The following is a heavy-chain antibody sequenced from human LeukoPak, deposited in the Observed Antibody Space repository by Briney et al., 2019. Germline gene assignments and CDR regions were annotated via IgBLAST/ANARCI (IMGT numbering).Heavy chain of an antibody. Sequence: PSETLSLTCAASGGSLSSYYWSWIRQPPGKGLEWVGYIYYSGSTNYNPSLTSRVTISVDTSKNQFSLKLSSVTAADTAVYYCARGLNDDYGDYEEVYYYYGMDVWGQGTTVTVSS. CDR2: IYYSGST. CDR3: ARGLNDDYGDYEEVYYYYGMDV. J-gene: IGHJ6*02. CDR1: GGSLSSYY. D-gene: IGHD4-17*01. V-gene: IGHV4-59*01.